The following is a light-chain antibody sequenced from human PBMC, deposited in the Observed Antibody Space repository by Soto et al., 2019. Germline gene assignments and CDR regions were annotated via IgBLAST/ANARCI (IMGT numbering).Light chain of an antibody. V-gene: IGKV1-5*01. CDR3: QQYNTYLT. J-gene: IGKJ1*01. CDR1: QSIGNW. Sequence: DIQMTQSPSPLSASVGDRVTITCRASQSIGNWLAWYQQKPGKAPKLLIYDASTLESGVPSRFSGSGSGTEFTLTISSLQPDDFATYYCQQYNTYLTFGQGTKVEIK. CDR2: DAS.